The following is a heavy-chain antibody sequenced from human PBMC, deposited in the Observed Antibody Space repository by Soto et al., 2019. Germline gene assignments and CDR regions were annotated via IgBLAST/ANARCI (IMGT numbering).Heavy chain of an antibody. J-gene: IGHJ4*02. CDR1: GGTFSSYT. CDR3: ARNYAPRDPHLPQ. V-gene: IGHV1-69*02. CDR2: IIPILGIA. D-gene: IGHD1-7*01. Sequence: SVKVSCKASGGTFSSYTISWVRQAPGQGLEWMGRIIPILGIANYAQKFQGRVTITADKSTSTAYMELRSLRSDDTAVYYCARNYAPRDPHLPQWGQGTLVTVSS.